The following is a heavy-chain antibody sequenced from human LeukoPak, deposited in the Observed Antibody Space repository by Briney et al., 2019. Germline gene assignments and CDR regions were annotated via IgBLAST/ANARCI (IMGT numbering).Heavy chain of an antibody. V-gene: IGHV3-7*01. CDR3: AKDWGEYFDYVWGSFTSFDS. D-gene: IGHD3-16*01. CDR2: IKDDGSEK. Sequence: GGSLRLSCAGSGFTFNTYWMTWVRQAPGKGLEWVASIKDDGSEKNYVDSVRGRFTISRDNTKNSLYLQMNSLRAEDTAVYYCAKDWGEYFDYVWGSFTSFDSWGQGTLVTVSS. CDR1: GFTFNTYW. J-gene: IGHJ4*02.